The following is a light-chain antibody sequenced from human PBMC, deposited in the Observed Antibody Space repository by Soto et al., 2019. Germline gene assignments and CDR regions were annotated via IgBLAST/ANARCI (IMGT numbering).Light chain of an antibody. V-gene: IGKV2-28*01. J-gene: IGKJ2*01. CDR2: LGS. Sequence: DIVMTQSPLSLPVTPGEPASISCRSSQSLLHSNGNHFLDWYLQKPGQSPQLLIYLGSYRASGVPDRVSGSGAGTDFTLKISRVEAEDVGIYYCMQGIQTPPYTFGQGTKLEIK. CDR3: MQGIQTPPYT. CDR1: QSLLHSNGNHF.